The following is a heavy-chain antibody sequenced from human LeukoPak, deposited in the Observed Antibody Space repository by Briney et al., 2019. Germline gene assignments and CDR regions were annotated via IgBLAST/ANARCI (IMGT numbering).Heavy chain of an antibody. D-gene: IGHD3-22*01. Sequence: ASVKVSCKASGYTFTSYYMHWVRQAPGQGLEWMGIINPSGGSTSYAQKFQGRVTMTRDTSITTAYMELSSLSSEDTALYYCTRARDFYDSSGYVRGFDYWGQGTLVTVSS. J-gene: IGHJ4*02. CDR2: INPSGGST. CDR3: TRARDFYDSSGYVRGFDY. V-gene: IGHV1-46*01. CDR1: GYTFTSYY.